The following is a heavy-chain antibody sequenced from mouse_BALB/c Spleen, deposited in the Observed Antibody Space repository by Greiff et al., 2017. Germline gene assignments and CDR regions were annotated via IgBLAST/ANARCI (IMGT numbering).Heavy chain of an antibody. CDR2: IDPYNGGT. D-gene: IGHD1-2*01. Sequence: EVQLQESGPELVKPGASVKVSCKASGYAFTSYNMYWVKQSHGKSLEWIGYIDPYNGGTSYNQKFKGKATLTVDKSSSTAYMHLNSLTSEDSAVYYCAKGITTATSAWFAYWGQGTLVTVSA. V-gene: IGHV1S135*01. CDR1: GYAFTSYN. CDR3: AKGITTATSAWFAY. J-gene: IGHJ3*01.